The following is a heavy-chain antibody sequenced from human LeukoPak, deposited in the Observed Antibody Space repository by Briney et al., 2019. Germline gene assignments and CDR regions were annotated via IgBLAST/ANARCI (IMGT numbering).Heavy chain of an antibody. V-gene: IGHV3-23*01. CDR2: VSSDGINT. CDR3: ARGEYSSSWWPGHYYYYMDV. D-gene: IGHD6-13*01. J-gene: IGHJ6*03. CDR1: GFTFSNFA. Sequence: GGSLRLSCSASGFTFSNFAMSWVRQAPGKGLEWVSAVSSDGINTYYTDSLKGRFTISRDNAKNSLYLQMNSLRAEDTAVYYCARGEYSSSWWPGHYYYYMDVWGKGTTVTISS.